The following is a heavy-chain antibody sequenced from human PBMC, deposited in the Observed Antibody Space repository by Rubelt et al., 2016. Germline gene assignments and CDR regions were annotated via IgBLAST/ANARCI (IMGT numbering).Heavy chain of an antibody. CDR1: GASISSYY. V-gene: IGHV4-59*08. CDR3: ARGLGAARPVWYCDR. D-gene: IGHD6-6*01. CDR2: IYYSGNT. J-gene: IGHJ2*01. Sequence: QLQLQESGPGLVKPSETLSLTCTVSGASISSYYLSWIRQPPGKGLEWIGYIYYSGNTHYNPSLKSRVTIPVDTSKNELSLRVMSRTAAETAVYYCARGLGAARPVWYCDRWGRGTLVTVSS.